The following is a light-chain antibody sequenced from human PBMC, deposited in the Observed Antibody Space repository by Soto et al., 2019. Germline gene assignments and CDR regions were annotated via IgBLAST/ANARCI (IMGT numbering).Light chain of an antibody. CDR2: DAS. J-gene: IGKJ4*01. CDR1: QSVGTF. Sequence: EIVLTQSPATLSLSPGESATLSCRASQSVGTFLAWYQHKPGQAPRLLILDASTRATGVPPRFSGSKSGTDFTLTITRLEPEVFAVDYCQQRRTWPLTFGGGTKVDI. CDR3: QQRRTWPLT. V-gene: IGKV3-11*01.